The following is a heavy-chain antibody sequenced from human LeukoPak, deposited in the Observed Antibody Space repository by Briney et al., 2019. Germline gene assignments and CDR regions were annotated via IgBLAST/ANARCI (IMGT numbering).Heavy chain of an antibody. J-gene: IGHJ4*02. CDR3: AAGDSFDY. V-gene: IGHV3-7*01. Sequence: GGSLRLSCAVSGLSFGNYWMSWVRQAPGKGLEWVANINQDANERYYVDSVKGRYTISRDNAKNSLYLQVNSLRAEDTAVYYWAAGDSFDYWGQGALVTVSS. CDR2: INQDANER. CDR1: GLSFGNYW.